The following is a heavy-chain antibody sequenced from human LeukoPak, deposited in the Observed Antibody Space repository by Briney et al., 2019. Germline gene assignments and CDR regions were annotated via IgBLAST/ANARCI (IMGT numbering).Heavy chain of an antibody. J-gene: IGHJ5*02. Sequence: SETLSLTCAVSGGPFRGVFWSWIPEAPGQGLEWIGGISHSGSSSYNPSLKSRITISVDTSKSQFSLRLTSVTAADTAVYYCARGIFYGGRNQYIWFDLWGQGTLVTVSS. V-gene: IGHV4-34*01. D-gene: IGHD4-23*01. CDR2: ISHSGSS. CDR3: ARGIFYGGRNQYIWFDL. CDR1: GGPFRGVF.